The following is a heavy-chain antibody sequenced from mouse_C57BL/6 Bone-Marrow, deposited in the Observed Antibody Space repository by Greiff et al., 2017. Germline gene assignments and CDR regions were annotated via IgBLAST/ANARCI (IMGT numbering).Heavy chain of an antibody. CDR2: ISGGGGNT. V-gene: IGHV5-9*01. CDR3: SKQVTTVLATKYFDV. D-gene: IGHD1-1*01. Sequence: EVMLVESGGGLVKPGGSLKLSCAASGFTFSSYTMSWVRQTPEKRLQWVAAISGGGGNTYYPDSVKGRFTISSATDKHILYLQMSNLRAEDTDLYYCSKQVTTVLATKYFDVWGTGTTVTVSS. J-gene: IGHJ1*03. CDR1: GFTFSSYT.